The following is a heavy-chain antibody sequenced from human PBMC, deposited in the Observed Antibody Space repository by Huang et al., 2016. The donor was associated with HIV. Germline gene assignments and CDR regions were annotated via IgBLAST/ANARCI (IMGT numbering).Heavy chain of an antibody. CDR3: ARDLTTLRSH. CDR2: INPNGGST. V-gene: IGHV1-46*01. Sequence: QVQLAQSGAELRRPGASVKISCKASGYTFTEFYIHWVRQAPGQGLEWMGLINPNGGSTTYAQSVEGRVTMTSDTSTTTVYMELTSLRSADTAVYYCARDLTTLRSHWGQGTLVTVSS. D-gene: IGHD4-17*01. J-gene: IGHJ1*01. CDR1: GYTFTEFY.